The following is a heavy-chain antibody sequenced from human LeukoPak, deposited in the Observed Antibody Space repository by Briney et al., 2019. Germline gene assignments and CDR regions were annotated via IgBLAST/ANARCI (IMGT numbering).Heavy chain of an antibody. CDR1: GYTFTGYY. CDR2: INPNSGGT. V-gene: IGHV1-2*02. Sequence: ASVKVSCKASGYTFTGYYMHWVRQAPGQGLEWMGWINPNSGGTNYAQKFQGRVTMTRDTPISTAYMELSRLRSDDTAVYYCARDTSTIFGVVINYYYYYMDVWGKGTTVTVSS. D-gene: IGHD3-3*01. J-gene: IGHJ6*03. CDR3: ARDTSTIFGVVINYYYYYMDV.